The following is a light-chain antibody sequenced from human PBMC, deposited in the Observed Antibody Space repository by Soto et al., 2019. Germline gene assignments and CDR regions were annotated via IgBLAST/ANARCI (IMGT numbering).Light chain of an antibody. CDR2: GAS. Sequence: EIVLTQSAGTMSLSPEGVDLRCCRTIQRVSSSYIAWYQQRPGQTPPLLIYGASARATGIADRFRGSGSGTHFDLTLRRLDPGEFAVSYCEPSGAATLNFGQGTRLEIK. V-gene: IGKV3-20*01. J-gene: IGKJ5*01. CDR3: EPSGAATLN. CDR1: QRVSSSY.